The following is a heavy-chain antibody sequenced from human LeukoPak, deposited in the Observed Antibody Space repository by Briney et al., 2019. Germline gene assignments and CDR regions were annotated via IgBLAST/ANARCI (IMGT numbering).Heavy chain of an antibody. CDR2: INPSGGST. J-gene: IGHJ4*02. D-gene: IGHD6-13*01. Sequence: ALVKVSCKASGYTFTSYYMHWVRQAPGQGLEWMGIINPSGGSTSYAQKFQGRVTMTRDTSTSTVYMELSSLRSEDTAVYYCARISSSWYYFDYWGQGTLVTVSS. V-gene: IGHV1-46*01. CDR1: GYTFTSYY. CDR3: ARISSSWYYFDY.